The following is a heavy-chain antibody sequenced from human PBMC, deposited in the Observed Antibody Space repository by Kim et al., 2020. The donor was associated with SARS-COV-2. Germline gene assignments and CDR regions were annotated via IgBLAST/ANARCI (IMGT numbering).Heavy chain of an antibody. Sequence: SETLSLTCTVSGDSISSSFNYWGWIRQPPGKGLEWIGSVYHSGTTYDSPSLKSRVTVSVDTSKNEFSLKVTSVTAADTAVYFCARLPHDSSGYVDCWGQGILVTDSS. CDR2: VYHSGTT. CDR3: ARLPHDSSGYVDC. CDR1: GDSISSSFNY. J-gene: IGHJ4*02. V-gene: IGHV4-39*01. D-gene: IGHD3-22*01.